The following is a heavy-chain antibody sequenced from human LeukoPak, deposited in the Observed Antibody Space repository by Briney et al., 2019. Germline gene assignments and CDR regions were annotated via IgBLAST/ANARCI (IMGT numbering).Heavy chain of an antibody. CDR2: FYYSGST. V-gene: IGHV4-59*12. CDR1: SDSISSYY. CDR3: ARGGIAAAGY. D-gene: IGHD6-13*01. Sequence: SETLSLTCTVSSDSISSYYWSWIRQSPEKGLDWIGYFYYSGSTNYNPSLKSRVTISVDTSKNQFSLKLSSVTAADTAVYYCARGGIAAAGYWGQGTLVTVSS. J-gene: IGHJ4*02.